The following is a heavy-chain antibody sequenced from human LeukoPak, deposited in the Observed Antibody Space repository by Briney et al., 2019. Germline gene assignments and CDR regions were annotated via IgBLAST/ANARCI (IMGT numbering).Heavy chain of an antibody. CDR2: IYYSGST. D-gene: IGHD5-12*01. CDR3: ARDLGYSGYDPAFDI. J-gene: IGHJ3*02. CDR1: GGSISSYY. V-gene: IGHV4-59*01. Sequence: SETLSLTCTVSGGSISSYYWSWIRQPPGKGLEWIGYIYYSGSTNYNPSLKSRVTISVDTSKNQFSLKLSSVTAADTAVYYCARDLGYSGYDPAFDIWGQGTMVTVSS.